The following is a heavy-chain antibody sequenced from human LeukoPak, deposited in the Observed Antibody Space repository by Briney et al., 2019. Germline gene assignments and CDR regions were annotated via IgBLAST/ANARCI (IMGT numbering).Heavy chain of an antibody. J-gene: IGHJ6*02. CDR2: ISYDGSNK. Sequence: GRSLRLSCAASGFTFSSYAMHWVRQAPGKGLEWVAVISYDGSNKYYADSVKGRFTISRDNSKNTLYLQMNSLRAEDTAVYYCARDDCSSTSCPTTGYYYGMDVWGPGTTVTVSS. CDR1: GFTFSSYA. D-gene: IGHD2-2*01. V-gene: IGHV3-30-3*01. CDR3: ARDDCSSTSCPTTGYYYGMDV.